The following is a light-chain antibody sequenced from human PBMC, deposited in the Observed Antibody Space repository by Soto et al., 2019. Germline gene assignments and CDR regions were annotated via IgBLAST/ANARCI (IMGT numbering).Light chain of an antibody. CDR1: QDISSY. Sequence: DIPLTQSPSFLSASVGDRVTITCRASQDISSYLAWYQQKPGKAPKLLIYAASTLQSGVPSRFSGSGSGTEFTLTISSLQPEDFATYYCQQLNSYLALTFGGGTKVEIK. CDR3: QQLNSYLALT. V-gene: IGKV1-9*01. CDR2: AAS. J-gene: IGKJ4*01.